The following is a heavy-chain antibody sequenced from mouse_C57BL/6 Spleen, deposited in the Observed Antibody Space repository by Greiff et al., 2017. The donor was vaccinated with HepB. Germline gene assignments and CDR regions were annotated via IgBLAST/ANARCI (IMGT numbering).Heavy chain of an antibody. Sequence: VQLQQPGAELVRPGTSVKLSCKASGYTFTSYWMHWVKQRPGQGLEWIGVIDPSDSYTNYNQKFKGKATLTVDTSSSTAYMQLSSLTSEDSAVYYCARRGSSYEDYWGQGTTLTVSS. J-gene: IGHJ2*01. D-gene: IGHD1-1*01. V-gene: IGHV1-59*01. CDR3: ARRGSSYEDY. CDR1: GYTFTSYW. CDR2: IDPSDSYT.